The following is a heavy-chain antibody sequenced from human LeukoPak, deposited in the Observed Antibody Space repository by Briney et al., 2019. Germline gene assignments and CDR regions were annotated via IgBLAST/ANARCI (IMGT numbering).Heavy chain of an antibody. J-gene: IGHJ5*02. D-gene: IGHD6-13*01. CDR3: ARVYTSGLAAAGNRNWFDP. V-gene: IGHV3-11*01. CDR1: GFTFSDYY. CDR2: ISSSGSTI. Sequence: GGSLRLSCAASGFTFSDYYMSWIRQAPGKGLEWVSYISSSGSTIHYADSVKGRFTISRDNAKNSLYLQMNSLRAEDTAVYYCARVYTSGLAAAGNRNWFDPWGQGTLVTVSS.